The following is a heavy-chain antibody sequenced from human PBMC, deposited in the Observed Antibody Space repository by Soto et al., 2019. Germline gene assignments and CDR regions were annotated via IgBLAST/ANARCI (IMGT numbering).Heavy chain of an antibody. V-gene: IGHV1-18*01. CDR3: ARDIVVVPAATPSFVDY. Sequence: ASVKVSCKTSGYTFNSYGISWVRQAPGQGPEWMGWISPYNGNTNYAHEFQGRVTMTTDTSTSTAYMEVRSLRPDDTAVYYCARDIVVVPAATPSFVDYWGQGTLVTVSS. CDR2: ISPYNGNT. J-gene: IGHJ4*02. CDR1: GYTFNSYG. D-gene: IGHD2-2*02.